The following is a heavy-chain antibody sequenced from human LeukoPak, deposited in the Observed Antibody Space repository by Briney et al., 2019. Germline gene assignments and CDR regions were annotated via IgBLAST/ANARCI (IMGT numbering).Heavy chain of an antibody. CDR1: GFTFSSHT. CDR2: ISGSGGST. Sequence: GGSLRLSCAGSGFTFSSHTMNWVRQAPGKGLQWVSAISGSGGSTYYADSVKGRFTISRDNSKDTLYLQMNSLRAEDTAVYYCARDSGGGSDDYWGQGTLVTVSS. CDR3: ARDSGGGSDDY. D-gene: IGHD2-21*02. J-gene: IGHJ4*02. V-gene: IGHV3-23*01.